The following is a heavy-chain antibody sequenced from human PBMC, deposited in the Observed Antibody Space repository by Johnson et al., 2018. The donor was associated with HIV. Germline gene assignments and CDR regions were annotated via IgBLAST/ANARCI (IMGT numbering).Heavy chain of an antibody. D-gene: IGHD1-14*01. CDR1: GFTFNTYG. CDR3: AKIRTSGTGDAFDI. V-gene: IGHV3-30*02. Sequence: QVQLVESGVGLVQPGGSLRLSCAASGFTFNTYGMHWVRQAPGKWLEWVAFIRYDGSNKYYADSVKGRFTISRDNSKNTLYLQMDSLRAEDTAVYYCAKIRTSGTGDAFDIWGQGTMVTVSS. J-gene: IGHJ3*02. CDR2: IRYDGSNK.